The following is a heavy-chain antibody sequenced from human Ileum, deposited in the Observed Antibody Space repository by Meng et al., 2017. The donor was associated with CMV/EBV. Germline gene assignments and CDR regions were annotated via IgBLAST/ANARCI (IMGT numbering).Heavy chain of an antibody. CDR1: GDSVSSTTVT. D-gene: IGHD6-13*01. Sequence: QAKLTHSCPGLVNTPQTLLLPCAIPGDSVSSTTVTWNWIRQSPSRGLEWLGRTYYRSKWFNDYALSVRGRITINPDISKNQLSLQLNSVTPEDTAVYYCVRLTGNSWLDYWGRGTLVTVSS. CDR2: TYYRSKWFN. V-gene: IGHV6-1*01. CDR3: VRLTGNSWLDY. J-gene: IGHJ4*02.